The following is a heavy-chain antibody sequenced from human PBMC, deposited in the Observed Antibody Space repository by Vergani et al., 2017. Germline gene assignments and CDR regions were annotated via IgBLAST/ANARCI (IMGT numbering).Heavy chain of an antibody. D-gene: IGHD6-13*01. CDR2: ISYDGSNK. CDR3: ARAPYSSSWYHXFDY. CDR1: GFTFSSYA. J-gene: IGHJ4*02. V-gene: IGHV3-30*04. Sequence: VQLLESGGGLVQPGGSLRLSCAASGFTFSSYAIHWVRQAPGKGLEWVAVISYDGSNKYYADSVKGRFTISRDNSKNTLYLQMNSLRAEDTAVYYCARAPYSSSWYHXFDYWGQGTLVTVSS.